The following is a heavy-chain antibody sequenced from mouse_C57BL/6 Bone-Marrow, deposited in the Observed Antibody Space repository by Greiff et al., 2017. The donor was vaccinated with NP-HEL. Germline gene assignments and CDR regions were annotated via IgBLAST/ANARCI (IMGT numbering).Heavy chain of an antibody. V-gene: IGHV1-63*01. CDR2: IYPGGGYT. D-gene: IGHD1-1*01. Sequence: QVQLKQSGAELVRPGTSVKMSCKASGYTFTNYWIGWAKQRPGHGLEWIGDIYPGGGYTNYNEKFKGKATLTADKSSSTAYMQLSSLTSEDSAIYYCARDGGSSPLAWFAYWGQGTLVTVSA. CDR1: GYTFTNYW. CDR3: ARDGGSSPLAWFAY. J-gene: IGHJ3*01.